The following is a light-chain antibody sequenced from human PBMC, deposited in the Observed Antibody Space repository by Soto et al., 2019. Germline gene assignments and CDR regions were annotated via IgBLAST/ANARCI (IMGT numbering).Light chain of an antibody. J-gene: IGKJ1*01. CDR2: GAS. CDR3: PQYDNWWT. CDR1: QSVRSN. V-gene: IGKV3-15*01. Sequence: EVVMTQSPATLSVSPGERASLSCRATQSVRSNLAWYQLIPGQAPRLLIYGASNSATGIPARFSGSGSGTEFTLTISGLQSDDSAVYYCPQYDNWWTFGQGTKVEI.